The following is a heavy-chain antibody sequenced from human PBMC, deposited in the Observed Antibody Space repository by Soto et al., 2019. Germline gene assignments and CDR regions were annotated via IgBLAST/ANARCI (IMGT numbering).Heavy chain of an antibody. CDR3: AREAQPTIPTVTTIFYYYYYGMDV. D-gene: IGHD4-4*01. CDR1: GYTFTSYD. V-gene: IGHV1-8*01. CDR2: MNPNSGNT. J-gene: IGHJ6*02. Sequence: QVQLVQSGAEVKKPGASVKDSCKASGYTFTSYDINWVRQATGQGLEWMGWMNPNSGNTGYAQKFQGRVTMTRNTSISTAYMELSSLRSEDTAVYYCAREAQPTIPTVTTIFYYYYYGMDVWGQGTTVTVSS.